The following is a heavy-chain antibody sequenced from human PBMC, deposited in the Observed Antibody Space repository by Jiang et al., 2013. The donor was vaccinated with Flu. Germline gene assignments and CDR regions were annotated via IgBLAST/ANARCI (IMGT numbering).Heavy chain of an antibody. V-gene: IGHV4-39*07. CDR3: ARYRYSGSYARHDGFDI. D-gene: IGHD1-26*01. Sequence: LLKPSETLSLTCTVSGGPISSRSYYWGWIRQAPGKGLEWIGSIYYSGSTNYNASLKSRVTISVDTSKKQFSLKLSSVTAADTAVYYCARYRYSGSYARHDGFDIWGQGTTVTVSS. J-gene: IGHJ3*02. CDR2: IYYSGST. CDR1: GGPISSRSYY.